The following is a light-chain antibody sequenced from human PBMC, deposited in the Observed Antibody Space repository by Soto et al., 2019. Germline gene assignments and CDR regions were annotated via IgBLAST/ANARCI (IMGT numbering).Light chain of an antibody. CDR1: SSNIGSHY. CDR3: SSITTSFTYV. CDR2: EVS. Sequence: QSVLTQPPSVSAAPGQKVTISCSGSSSNIGSHYVSWYQQHPGKAPKLLLSEVSNRPSGVSDRFSGSKSGNTASLTISGLQAEDEADYYCSSITTSFTYVFGTGTKVTVL. J-gene: IGLJ1*01. V-gene: IGLV2-14*01.